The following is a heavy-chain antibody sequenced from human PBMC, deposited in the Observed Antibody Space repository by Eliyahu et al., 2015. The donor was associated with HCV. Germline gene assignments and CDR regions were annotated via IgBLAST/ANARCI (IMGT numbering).Heavy chain of an antibody. Sequence: QVQLQESGPGLVKPSETLSLTCTVSGGSISSYYWSWIRQPAGKGLEWIGRIYTSGSTNYNPSLKSRVTMSVDTSKNQFSLKLSSVTAADTAVYYCARAGPDYDIPHSPYYYYGMDVWGQGTTVTVSS. CDR1: GGSISSYY. J-gene: IGHJ6*02. CDR3: ARAGPDYDIPHSPYYYYGMDV. V-gene: IGHV4-4*07. CDR2: IYTSGST. D-gene: IGHD3-9*01.